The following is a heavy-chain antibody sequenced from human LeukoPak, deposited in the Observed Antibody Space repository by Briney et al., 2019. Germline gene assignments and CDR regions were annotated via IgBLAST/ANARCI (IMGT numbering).Heavy chain of an antibody. V-gene: IGHV1-69*04. CDR2: ITPILGIA. D-gene: IGHD3-3*01. CDR3: ARDSGDYDSITLYYFDY. CDR1: GDTFSKFA. J-gene: IGHJ4*02. Sequence: SVKVSCKASGDTFSKFAINWVRQAPGQGLEWMGRITPILGIANYAQNFRGRVTITADKSSSTAYMELSSLRSEDTAVYYCARDSGDYDSITLYYFDYWGQGSLVTVSS.